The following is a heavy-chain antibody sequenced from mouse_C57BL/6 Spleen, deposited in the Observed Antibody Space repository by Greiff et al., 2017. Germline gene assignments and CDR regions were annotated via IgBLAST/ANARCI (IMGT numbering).Heavy chain of an antibody. J-gene: IGHJ3*01. CDR3: ARDYSKGPFAY. CDR1: GFTFSDYY. CDR2: ISNGGGST. D-gene: IGHD2-5*01. Sequence: EVQLQQSGGGLVQPGGSLKLSCAASGFTFSDYYMYWVRQTPEKRLEWVAYISNGGGSTYYPDTVKGRFTISRDNAKNTLYLQMSRLKSEDTAMYYCARDYSKGPFAYWGQGTLVTVSA. V-gene: IGHV5-12*01.